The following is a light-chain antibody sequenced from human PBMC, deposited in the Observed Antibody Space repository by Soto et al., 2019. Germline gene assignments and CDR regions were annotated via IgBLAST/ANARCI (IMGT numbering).Light chain of an antibody. Sequence: EIVLTQSPATLSLSPGERATLSCRASQSVGTYLAWYQQKPGQAPRLLIYDASNRATGIPARFSGSGSGTDFTLTISSLEPEDFAFYYCQQRSNWPPWTFGQGTKVEIK. V-gene: IGKV3-11*01. CDR3: QQRSNWPPWT. CDR2: DAS. CDR1: QSVGTY. J-gene: IGKJ1*01.